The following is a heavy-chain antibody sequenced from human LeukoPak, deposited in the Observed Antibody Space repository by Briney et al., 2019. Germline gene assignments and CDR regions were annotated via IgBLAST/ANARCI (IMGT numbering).Heavy chain of an antibody. Sequence: SSETLSLTCTVSGGSISGYYWSWIRQPTGKGLEYIGYIHYSGNTNYNPSLKSRVTISVDTSKNQFSLRLSSVTAADTGVYYCTRQSEFYYNGMDVWGQGTTVTVSS. CDR2: IHYSGNT. CDR3: TRQSEFYYNGMDV. V-gene: IGHV4-59*08. CDR1: GGSISGYY. J-gene: IGHJ6*02. D-gene: IGHD3-10*01.